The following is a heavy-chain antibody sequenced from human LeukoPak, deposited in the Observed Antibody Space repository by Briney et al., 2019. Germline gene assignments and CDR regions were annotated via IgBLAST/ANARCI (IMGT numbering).Heavy chain of an antibody. V-gene: IGHV3-48*03. CDR3: ARAKGYCSSTSCPFDY. CDR2: ISSSGSTI. J-gene: IGHJ4*02. D-gene: IGHD2-2*01. CDR1: GFTFSSYE. Sequence: GGSLRLSCAASGFTFSSYEMNWVRQAPGKGLEWVSYISSSGSTIYYADSVKGRFTISRDNAKNSLYLQMNSLRAEDTAVYHCARAKGYCSSTSCPFDYWGQGTLSPSPQ.